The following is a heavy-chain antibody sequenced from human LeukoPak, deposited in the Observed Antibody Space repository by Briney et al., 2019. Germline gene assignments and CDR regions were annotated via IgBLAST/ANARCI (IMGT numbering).Heavy chain of an antibody. CDR1: GGSFSGYY. CDR2: INHSGST. Sequence: SETLSLTCAVYGGSFSGYYWSWIRQPPGKGLEWIWEINHSGSTNYNPSLKSRVTIPVDTSKNQFSLKLSSVTAADTAVYYCARVSLGCSGGSCYRGIVDYWGQGTLVTVSS. J-gene: IGHJ4*02. D-gene: IGHD2-15*01. CDR3: ARVSLGCSGGSCYRGIVDY. V-gene: IGHV4-34*01.